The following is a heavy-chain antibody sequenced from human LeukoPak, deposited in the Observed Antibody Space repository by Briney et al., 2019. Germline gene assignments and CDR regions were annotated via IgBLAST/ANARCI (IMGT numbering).Heavy chain of an antibody. D-gene: IGHD3-22*01. Sequence: GGSLRPSCAASGFTFSDYYMSWIRQTPGKGLEWVSYIDSSGTVLYNADSVKGRFTISWDNAKNSLFLQMNSLRVEDTAVYFCTRDPDRSSKVDYWGQGTLVTVSS. CDR3: TRDPDRSSKVDY. CDR1: GFTFSDYY. J-gene: IGHJ4*02. CDR2: IDSSGTVL. V-gene: IGHV3-11*01.